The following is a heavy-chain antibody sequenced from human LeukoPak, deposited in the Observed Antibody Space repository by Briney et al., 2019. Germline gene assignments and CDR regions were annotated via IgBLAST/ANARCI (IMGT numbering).Heavy chain of an antibody. CDR1: GGSISSSSYY. J-gene: IGHJ5*02. Sequence: SETLSLTCTVSGGSISSSSYYWGWIRQPPGKGLEWIGSIYYSGSTYYNPSLKSRVTISVDTSKNQFSLKLSSVTAADTAVYYCARHPGKETASFNWFDPWGQGTLVTVSS. CDR2: IYYSGST. CDR3: ARHPGKETASFNWFDP. V-gene: IGHV4-39*01. D-gene: IGHD4-23*01.